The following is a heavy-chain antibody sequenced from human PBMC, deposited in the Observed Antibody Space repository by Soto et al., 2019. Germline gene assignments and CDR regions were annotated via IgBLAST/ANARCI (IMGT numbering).Heavy chain of an antibody. Sequence: QVQLVQSGAEVKKPGASVKVSCKTSGYTFTNFGLSWVRQAPGQGLEWMGWISAYNGNTNYAQNFQGRVTMTPDTATSTVYMDLRSLRSCDSSVYCCARGGTLTDYCGQGTLVTFSA. V-gene: IGHV1-18*01. CDR2: ISAYNGNT. CDR1: GYTFTNFG. CDR3: ARGGTLTDY. D-gene: IGHD3-16*01. J-gene: IGHJ4*02.